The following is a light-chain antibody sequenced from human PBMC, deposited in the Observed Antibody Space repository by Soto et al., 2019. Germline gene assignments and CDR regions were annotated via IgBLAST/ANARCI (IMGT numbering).Light chain of an antibody. Sequence: QSALTQPASVSGSPGQSITISCTGTSSDVGGYNYVSWYQQHPGKPPKLMIYDVSNRPSGVSNRFSGSKSGNTASLTISGLQAEDEADYYCSSYTSSSLVFGGGTQLTVL. CDR1: SSDVGGYNY. CDR3: SSYTSSSLV. J-gene: IGLJ2*01. CDR2: DVS. V-gene: IGLV2-14*01.